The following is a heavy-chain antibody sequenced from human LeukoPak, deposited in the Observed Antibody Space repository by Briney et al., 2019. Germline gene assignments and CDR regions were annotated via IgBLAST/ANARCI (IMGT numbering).Heavy chain of an antibody. CDR1: GFTFSYYT. CDR3: ARVLNYYDSSGYYFSY. V-gene: IGHV3-30-3*01. Sequence: GRSLRLSCAASGFTFSYYTMHWVRQAPGKGLEWVAVISYDGSNKYYADSVKGRFTISRDNSKNTLYLQMNSLRAEDTAVYYCARVLNYYDSSGYYFSYWGQGTLVTVS. CDR2: ISYDGSNK. J-gene: IGHJ4*02. D-gene: IGHD3-22*01.